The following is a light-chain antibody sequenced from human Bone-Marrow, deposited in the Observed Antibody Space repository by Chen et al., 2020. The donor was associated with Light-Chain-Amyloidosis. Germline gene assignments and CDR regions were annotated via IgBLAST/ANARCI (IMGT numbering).Light chain of an antibody. V-gene: IGKV6-21*01. CDR3: HQSRNLPHT. CDR1: QNIGSS. J-gene: IGKJ2*01. CDR2: FAS. Sequence: EVVLTQSPDFQSVTPKEKVTITCRASQNIGSSLHWYQQKPDQSPKLLIKFASQSFSGVPSRFSGNGSGTDFTLTINSLEAEDAATYFCHQSRNLPHTFGQGTKLEIK.